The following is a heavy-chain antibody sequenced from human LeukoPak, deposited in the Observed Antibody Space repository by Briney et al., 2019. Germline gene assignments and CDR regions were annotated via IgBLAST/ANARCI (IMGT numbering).Heavy chain of an antibody. J-gene: IGHJ5*02. CDR3: ARARVGDRFDP. CDR1: GGTFSSYA. CDR2: IIPILGIA. Sequence: SVKVSCKASGGTFSSYAISWVRQAPGQGLEWMGRIIPILGIANYAQKFQGRVTITADKSTSAAYMELSSLRSEDTAVYYCARARVGDRFDPWGQGTLVTVSS. D-gene: IGHD1-26*01. V-gene: IGHV1-69*04.